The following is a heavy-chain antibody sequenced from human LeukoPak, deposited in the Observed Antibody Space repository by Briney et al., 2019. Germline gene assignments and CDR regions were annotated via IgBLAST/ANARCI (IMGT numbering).Heavy chain of an antibody. CDR2: IYYSGST. CDR1: GGSISSGGYY. V-gene: IGHV4-31*01. Sequence: SETLSLTCTVSGGSISSGGYYWSWIRQHPGKGLEWIGYIYYSGSTYYNPSLKSQVTISVDTSKNQFSLKVRSATAADTAVYFCARLPTLFSSGHYLWGQGTLVTVSS. D-gene: IGHD3-22*01. J-gene: IGHJ5*02. CDR3: ARLPTLFSSGHYL.